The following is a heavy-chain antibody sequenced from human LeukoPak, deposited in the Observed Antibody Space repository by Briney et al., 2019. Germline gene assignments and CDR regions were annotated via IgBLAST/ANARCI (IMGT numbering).Heavy chain of an antibody. D-gene: IGHD3-22*01. CDR2: IYTSGST. V-gene: IGHV4-61*02. CDR1: GGSISSGSYY. Sequence: SETLSLTCTVSGGSISSGSYYWSWIRQPAGKGLEWIGRIYTSGSTNYNPSLKSRVTISVDTSKNQFSLKLSSVTAADTAVYYCARDVLPGVYYDSSGYFAFDIWGQGTMVTVSS. CDR3: ARDVLPGVYYDSSGYFAFDI. J-gene: IGHJ3*02.